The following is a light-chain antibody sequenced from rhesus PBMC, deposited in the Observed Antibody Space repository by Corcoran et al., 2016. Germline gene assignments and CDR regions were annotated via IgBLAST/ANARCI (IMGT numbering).Light chain of an antibody. CDR2: CAS. CDR3: QHGYGTPLT. CDR1: QGISNN. Sequence: DIQMTQSPSSLSASVGDTVTITCRASQGISNNLAWSQQKPGKVPKLPIYCASTLQSGVPSRFRGSGAGTDFTLTISSLQPEDFATYYCQHGYGTPLTFGGGTKVEIK. V-gene: IGKV1S15*01. J-gene: IGKJ4*01.